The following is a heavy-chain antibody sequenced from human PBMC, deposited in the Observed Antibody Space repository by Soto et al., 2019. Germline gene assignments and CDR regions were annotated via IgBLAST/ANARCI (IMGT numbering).Heavy chain of an antibody. CDR2: IHSSGRT. CDR3: VKVDWLIVGQAFDI. D-gene: IGHD1-26*01. J-gene: IGHJ3*02. CDR1: GGSIGCYY. V-gene: IGHV4-4*07. Sequence: SETLSLTCTVSGGSIGCYYWSWIRQSAGKGLEWIGRIHSSGRTNYNPSLNSRVSMSVDVSKSQFALNLTSVTAADTAVYYCVKVDWLIVGQAFDIWGQGTMVTVSS.